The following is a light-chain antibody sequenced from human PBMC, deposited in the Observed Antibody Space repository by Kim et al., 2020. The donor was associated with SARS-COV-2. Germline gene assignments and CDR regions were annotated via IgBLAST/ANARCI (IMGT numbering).Light chain of an antibody. V-gene: IGKV3-20*01. Sequence: EIVLTQSPGTLSLSPGERATLSCRASQSVSSNYLAWYQQKPGQAPRLLIYAASSRATGIPDRFSGSVSQTDFTLTINGLEPEDFALYYCQQYGTSTGYTFGQGTKLEI. J-gene: IGKJ2*01. CDR2: AAS. CDR1: QSVSSNY. CDR3: QQYGTSTGYT.